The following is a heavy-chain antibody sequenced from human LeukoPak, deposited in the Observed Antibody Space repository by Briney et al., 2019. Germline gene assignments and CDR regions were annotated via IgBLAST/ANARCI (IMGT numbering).Heavy chain of an antibody. V-gene: IGHV3-7*03. J-gene: IGHJ4*02. CDR3: AKDPDCTSGICYTFFDY. D-gene: IGHD2-8*01. CDR1: GFTFSSYW. Sequence: GGSLRLSCAASGFTFSSYWMTWVRQAPGKGLEWVANIKQDGSEKYYVDSVKGRFTISRDNAKNSLNLQMNSLRAEDTAVYYCAKDPDCTSGICYTFFDYWGQGTLVTVSS. CDR2: IKQDGSEK.